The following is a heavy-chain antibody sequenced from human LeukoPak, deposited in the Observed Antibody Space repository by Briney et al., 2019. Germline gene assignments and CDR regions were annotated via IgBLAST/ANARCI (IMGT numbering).Heavy chain of an antibody. Sequence: GGSLRLSCAASGFTFSSYWMTWVRQAPGKGLEWVAIIKQDRSEKYYVNSVKGRFTISRDNAKNSLYLQMNRLRAEDTAVYYCARDYYGSGSYYDYWGQGTLVTVSS. V-gene: IGHV3-7*01. CDR2: IKQDRSEK. J-gene: IGHJ4*02. D-gene: IGHD3-10*01. CDR1: GFTFSSYW. CDR3: ARDYYGSGSYYDY.